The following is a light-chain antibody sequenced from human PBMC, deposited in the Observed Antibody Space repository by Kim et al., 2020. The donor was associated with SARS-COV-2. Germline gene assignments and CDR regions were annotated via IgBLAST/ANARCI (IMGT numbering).Light chain of an antibody. CDR2: DAS. Sequence: SPGESATLSCWASQSVSSNYLAWYQQKPGQAPRLLIYDASSRATGIPDRFSGGGSGTDFTLTISRLEPEDFAVYYCQQYGSSPCTFGQGTKVDIK. CDR3: QQYGSSPCT. J-gene: IGKJ2*02. V-gene: IGKV3-20*01. CDR1: QSVSSNY.